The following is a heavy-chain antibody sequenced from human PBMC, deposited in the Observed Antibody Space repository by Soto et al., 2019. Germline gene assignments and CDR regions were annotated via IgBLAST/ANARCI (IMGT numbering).Heavy chain of an antibody. Sequence: SETLSVTCAVYCGSFSGYYWSWIRQPPGKGLEWIGEINHSGSTNYNPSLKSRVTISVDTSKNQFSLKLRSVTAAETAVYYCARRIAARPVDYWGQGTLVTVSS. CDR2: INHSGST. J-gene: IGHJ4*02. CDR1: CGSFSGYY. CDR3: ARRIAARPVDY. V-gene: IGHV4-34*01. D-gene: IGHD6-6*01.